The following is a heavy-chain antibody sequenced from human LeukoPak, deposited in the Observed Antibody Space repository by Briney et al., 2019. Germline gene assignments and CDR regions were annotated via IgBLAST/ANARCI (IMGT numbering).Heavy chain of an antibody. CDR1: GFTFSSYG. CDR2: IRYDGSNK. D-gene: IGHD3-16*01. Sequence: QTGGSLRLSCAASGFTFSSYGMHWVRQAPGKGLEWVAFIRYDGSNKYYADSVKGRFTISRDNSKNTLYLQMNSLRAEDTAVYYCANRGFGGVPGAFDIWGQGTMVTVSS. CDR3: ANRGFGGVPGAFDI. V-gene: IGHV3-30*02. J-gene: IGHJ3*02.